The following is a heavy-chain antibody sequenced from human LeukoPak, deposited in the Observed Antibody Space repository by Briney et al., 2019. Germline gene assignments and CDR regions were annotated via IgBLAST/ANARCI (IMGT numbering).Heavy chain of an antibody. J-gene: IGHJ6*02. CDR3: ARDRYDSYPMDV. D-gene: IGHD3-3*01. Sequence: SETLSLTCTVSGGSISSSNYYWTWIRQHPGKGLEWIGYISYSGSTYYNPSLKSRVTLSVDTSENQFSLKLSSVTAADTAVYYCARDRYDSYPMDVWGQGTTVTVSS. V-gene: IGHV4-31*03. CDR2: ISYSGST. CDR1: GGSISSSNYY.